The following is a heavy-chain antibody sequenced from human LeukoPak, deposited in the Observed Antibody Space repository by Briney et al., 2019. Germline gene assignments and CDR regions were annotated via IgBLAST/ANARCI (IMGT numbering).Heavy chain of an antibody. Sequence: GGSLRLSRAASGFTFSSYWMHWVRQAPGKGLVWVSYINSDGSSTRYADSVKGRFTISRDNAKNTLYLQMSSLRDEDTAVYYCARGATDAFDIWGQGTMVTVSS. CDR2: INSDGSST. CDR3: ARGATDAFDI. CDR1: GFTFSSYW. J-gene: IGHJ3*02. V-gene: IGHV3-74*01.